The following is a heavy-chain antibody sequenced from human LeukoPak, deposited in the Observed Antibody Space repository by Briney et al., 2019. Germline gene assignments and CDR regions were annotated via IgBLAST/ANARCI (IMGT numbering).Heavy chain of an antibody. CDR2: IYYSGST. V-gene: IGHV4-59*01. D-gene: IGHD2/OR15-2a*01. CDR1: GGSISSYY. J-gene: IGHJ6*03. Sequence: SETLSLTCTVSGGSISSYYWSWIRKPPGKGLEWIGYIYYSGSTNYNPSLKSRVTISVDTSKNQFSLKLSSVTAADTAVYYCARVHFLNYYYYYMDVWGKGTTVTVSS. CDR3: ARVHFLNYYYYYMDV.